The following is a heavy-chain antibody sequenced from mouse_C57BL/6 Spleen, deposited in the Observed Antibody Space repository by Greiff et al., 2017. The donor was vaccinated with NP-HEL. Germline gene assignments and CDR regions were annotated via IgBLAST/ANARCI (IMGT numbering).Heavy chain of an antibody. D-gene: IGHD1-1*01. V-gene: IGHV1-76*01. CDR1: GYTFTDYY. CDR3: ARNYGSSSWYFDV. J-gene: IGHJ1*03. Sequence: VQLQQSGAELVRPGASVKLSCKASGYTFTDYYINWVQQRPGQGLEWIARIYPGSGNTYYNEKFKGKATLTAEKSSSTAYMQLSSLTSEDSAVYFCARNYGSSSWYFDVWGTGTTVTVSS. CDR2: IYPGSGNT.